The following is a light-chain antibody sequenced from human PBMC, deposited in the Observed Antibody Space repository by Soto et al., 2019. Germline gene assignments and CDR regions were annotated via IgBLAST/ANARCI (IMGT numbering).Light chain of an antibody. CDR2: GAS. Sequence: EIVMTQSPATLSVSPGEGATVSCRASQSVSSNLAWYQQKPGQAPRLLIYGASTRATGIPARFSGSGSGTEFTLTISSLQSEDFALYFCQQYASSPVTFGGGTKVEI. V-gene: IGKV3-15*01. J-gene: IGKJ4*01. CDR3: QQYASSPVT. CDR1: QSVSSN.